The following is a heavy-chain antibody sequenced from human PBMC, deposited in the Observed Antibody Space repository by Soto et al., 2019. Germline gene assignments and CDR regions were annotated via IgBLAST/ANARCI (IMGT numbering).Heavy chain of an antibody. CDR1: GFTFSSYG. J-gene: IGHJ6*02. CDR3: ATSLPSPYYDFQDYYYGMDV. D-gene: IGHD3-3*01. V-gene: IGHV3-33*01. Sequence: GGSLRLSCAASGFTFSSYGMHWVRQAPGKGLEWVAVIWYDGSNKYYADSVKGRFTISRDNSKNTLYLQMNSLRAEDTAVYYCATSLPSPYYDFQDYYYGMDVWGQGTTVTSP. CDR2: IWYDGSNK.